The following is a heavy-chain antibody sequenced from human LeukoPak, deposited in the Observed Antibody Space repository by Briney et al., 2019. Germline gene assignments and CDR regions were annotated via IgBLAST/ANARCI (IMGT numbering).Heavy chain of an antibody. Sequence: KPSETLSLTCTVSGGSISSYYWSWIRQPPGKGLEWIGYIYYSGSTNYNPSLKSRVTISVDTSKNQFSLKLSSVTAADTAVYYCARDHSTHLAFDYWGQGTLVTVSS. CDR1: GGSISSYY. D-gene: IGHD5/OR15-5a*01. J-gene: IGHJ4*02. CDR2: IYYSGST. CDR3: ARDHSTHLAFDY. V-gene: IGHV4-59*01.